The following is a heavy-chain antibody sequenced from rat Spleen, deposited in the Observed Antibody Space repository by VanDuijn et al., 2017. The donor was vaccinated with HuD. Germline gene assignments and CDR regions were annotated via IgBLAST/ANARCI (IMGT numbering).Heavy chain of an antibody. D-gene: IGHD1-10*01. CDR3: ARDNNYKAY. V-gene: IGHV3-3*01. CDR2: INSEGTT. J-gene: IGHJ2*01. Sequence: EVQLQESGPGLVKPSQSLSLPCSVTDYSITSNFWGWIRKFPGNKLEWMGYINSEGTTNYNPSLKSRISITRDTSKHQFFLQVNSVTTEDTATYYCARDNNYKAYWGQGVMVTVSS. CDR1: DYSITSNF.